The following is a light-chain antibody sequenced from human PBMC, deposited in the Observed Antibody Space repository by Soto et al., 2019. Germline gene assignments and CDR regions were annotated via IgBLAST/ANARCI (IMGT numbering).Light chain of an antibody. V-gene: IGLV1-44*01. CDR2: SSN. Sequence: QSALTQPPSASGTPGQRVTISCSGRNSNIGSNTVNWYQQLPGTAPKLLIYSSNQRPSGVPDRFSGSKSGTSASLAISGLHSEDEADYYCAAWDDSLNGLVVFGGGTKLTVL. CDR3: AAWDDSLNGLVV. J-gene: IGLJ2*01. CDR1: NSNIGSNT.